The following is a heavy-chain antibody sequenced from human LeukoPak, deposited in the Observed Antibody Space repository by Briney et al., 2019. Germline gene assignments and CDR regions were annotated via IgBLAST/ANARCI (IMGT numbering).Heavy chain of an antibody. Sequence: SETLSLTCTASGGSISSYYWSWIRQPPGKGPEWMGYIYYSGSTNYNPSLKSRVTISVDTSKNQFSLKLSSVTAADTAVYYCAREGGYDILTGYYNHWFDPWGQGTLVTVSS. CDR1: GGSISSYY. CDR3: AREGGYDILTGYYNHWFDP. CDR2: IYYSGST. D-gene: IGHD3-9*01. V-gene: IGHV4-59*01. J-gene: IGHJ5*02.